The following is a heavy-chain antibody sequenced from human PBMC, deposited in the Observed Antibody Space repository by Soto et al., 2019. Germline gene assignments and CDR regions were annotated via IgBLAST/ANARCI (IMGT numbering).Heavy chain of an antibody. D-gene: IGHD1-7*01. CDR3: ARYNFMELRVIGLYYYGMDV. V-gene: IGHV3-53*01. CDR1: GFTFSSYGMTFSSDA. CDR2: IYSGGST. Sequence: GSLRLSCSASGFTFSSYGMTFSSDAMSWVRRAPGKGLEWVSVIYSGGSTYYADSVKGRFTISRDNSKNTLYLQVNSLRAEDTAVYYSARYNFMELRVIGLYYYGMDVWGQVSTGTFSS. J-gene: IGHJ6*02.